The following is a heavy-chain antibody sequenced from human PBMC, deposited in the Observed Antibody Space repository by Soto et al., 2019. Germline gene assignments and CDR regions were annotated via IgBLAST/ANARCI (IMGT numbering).Heavy chain of an antibody. CDR3: ARGFGGVGANQEFDC. D-gene: IGHD1-26*01. Sequence: ASVKVSCKASGYTFTSYGISWVRQAPGQGLEWMGWISAYNGNTNYAQKLQGRVTMTTDTSTSTAYMELRSLRSDDTAVYYCARGFGGVGANQEFDCWGQGTLVTVCS. CDR1: GYTFTSYG. J-gene: IGHJ4*02. CDR2: ISAYNGNT. V-gene: IGHV1-18*04.